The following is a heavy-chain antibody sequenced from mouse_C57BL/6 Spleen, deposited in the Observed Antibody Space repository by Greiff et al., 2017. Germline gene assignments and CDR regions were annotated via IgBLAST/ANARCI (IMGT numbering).Heavy chain of an antibody. V-gene: IGHV5-4*03. CDR2: ISDGGSYT. CDR1: GFTFSSYA. Sequence: EVMLVESGGGLVKPGGSLKLSCAASGFTFSSYAMSWVRQTPEKRLEWVATISDGGSYTYYPDNVKGRFTISRDNAKNNLYLQMSHLKSEDTAMYYCARPDWDYWGQGTTLTVSS. CDR3: ARPDWDY. J-gene: IGHJ2*01.